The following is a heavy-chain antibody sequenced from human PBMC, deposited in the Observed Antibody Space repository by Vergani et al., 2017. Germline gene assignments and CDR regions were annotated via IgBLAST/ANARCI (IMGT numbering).Heavy chain of an antibody. CDR2: IYPGDSEV. Sequence: EKQLVQSGSETKKPGESLKISCQAFRYIFSNFWIGWVRQRPGRGLEWMGIIYPGDSEVKSNPTFRGQVTMSVDKSLSTAYLRWSSLKASDTATYYCAKTHDFSSLYSSYNWFDPWGQGTQVTVSS. V-gene: IGHV5-51*01. CDR1: RYIFSNFW. J-gene: IGHJ5*02. CDR3: AKTHDFSSLYSSYNWFDP. D-gene: IGHD3-3*01.